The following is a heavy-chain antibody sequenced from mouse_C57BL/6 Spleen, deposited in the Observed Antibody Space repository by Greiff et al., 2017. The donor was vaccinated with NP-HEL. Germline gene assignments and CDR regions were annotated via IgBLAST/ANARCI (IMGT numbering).Heavy chain of an antibody. CDR3: TRAYYSNYRLGNWYFDV. D-gene: IGHD2-5*01. Sequence: EVQGVESGEGLVKPGGSLKLSCAASGFTFSSYAMSWVRQTPEKRLEWVAYISSGGDYIYYADTVKGRFTISRDNARNTLYLQMSSLKSEDTAMYYCTRAYYSNYRLGNWYFDVWGTGTTVTVSS. CDR1: GFTFSSYA. CDR2: ISSGGDYI. V-gene: IGHV5-9-1*02. J-gene: IGHJ1*03.